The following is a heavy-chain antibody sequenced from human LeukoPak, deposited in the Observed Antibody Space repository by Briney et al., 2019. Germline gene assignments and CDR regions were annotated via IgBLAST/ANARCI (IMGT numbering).Heavy chain of an antibody. CDR1: GYTFISYG. V-gene: IGHV1-18*01. CDR2: ISGYNGNT. CDR3: ARRGGYSGYDFNI. D-gene: IGHD5-12*01. J-gene: IGHJ4*02. Sequence: ASVKVSCKASGYTFISYGISWVRQAPGQGLEWMGWISGYNGNTNYAQNLQGRVTMTTDTSTSTAYMELSRLRSDDTAVYYCARRGGYSGYDFNIWGQGTLVTVSS.